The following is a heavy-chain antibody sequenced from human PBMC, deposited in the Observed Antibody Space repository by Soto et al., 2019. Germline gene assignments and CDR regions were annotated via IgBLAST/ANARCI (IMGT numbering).Heavy chain of an antibody. J-gene: IGHJ3*02. CDR3: AKGAYPGTEAPDRFAFDI. Sequence: PGGSLRLSCAASGFTFSNYAMHWVRQAPGKGLEWVAVISYDGNNKYYADSVKGRFTISRENSKNTLYLQLNSLRAEDTAVYYCAKGAYPGTEAPDRFAFDIWGRGTVVTVSS. CDR2: ISYDGNNK. CDR1: GFTFSNYA. V-gene: IGHV3-30-3*01. D-gene: IGHD1-1*01.